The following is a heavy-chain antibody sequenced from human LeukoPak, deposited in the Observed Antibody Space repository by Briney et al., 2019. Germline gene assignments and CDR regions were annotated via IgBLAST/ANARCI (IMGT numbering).Heavy chain of an antibody. V-gene: IGHV1-2*02. CDR1: GYTFTGYY. J-gene: IGHJ4*02. Sequence: ASVKVSCKASGYTFTGYYIHWVRQAPGQGLEWMGWINPNSGDTNYAQKFQGRVTMTRDTSINTVYMELSRLRSDDTAAFYCARDYQAGGDYWGQGTLVTVSS. D-gene: IGHD3-16*01. CDR3: ARDYQAGGDY. CDR2: INPNSGDT.